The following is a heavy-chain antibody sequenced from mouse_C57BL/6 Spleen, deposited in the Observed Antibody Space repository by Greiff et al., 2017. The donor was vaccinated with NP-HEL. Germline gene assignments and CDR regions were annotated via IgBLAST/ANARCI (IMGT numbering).Heavy chain of an antibody. V-gene: IGHV5-4*01. J-gene: IGHJ3*01. CDR1: GFTFSSYA. CDR2: ISDGGSYT. D-gene: IGHD1-1*01. CDR3: ARDTGLLAWFAY. Sequence: EVKLVESGGGLVKPGGSLKLSCAASGFTFSSYAMPWVRQTPEKRLEWVATISDGGSYTYYPDNVKGRVTVSRDNAKNNLYLQMSHLMSEDTAMDYWARDTGLLAWFAYWGQGTLVTVSA.